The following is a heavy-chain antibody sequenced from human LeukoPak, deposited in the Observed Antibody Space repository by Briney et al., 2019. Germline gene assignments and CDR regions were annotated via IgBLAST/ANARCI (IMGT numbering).Heavy chain of an antibody. D-gene: IGHD6-13*01. J-gene: IGHJ4*02. CDR3: ARHESVPAAGFDS. CDR2: INHSGST. Sequence: RSSETLSLTCAVYGGSFSGYYWSWIRQPPGKGLEWIGEINHSGSTNYNPSLKSRVTISVDTSKNQFSLKLRSVTAADTAVYYCARHESVPAAGFDSWGQGTLVTVSS. CDR1: GGSFSGYY. V-gene: IGHV4-34*01.